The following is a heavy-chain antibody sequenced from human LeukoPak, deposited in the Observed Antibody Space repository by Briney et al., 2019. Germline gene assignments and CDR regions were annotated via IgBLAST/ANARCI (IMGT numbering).Heavy chain of an antibody. V-gene: IGHV1-46*01. CDR1: GYTVTSYY. Sequence: ASVKVSCKASGYTVTSYYMHWVRQAPGQGLEWMGIINPSGGSTSYAQKFQGRVTMTRDTSTSTVYMELSSLRSEDTAVYYCARSSYDSSGLEGPYFDYWGQGTLVTVSS. D-gene: IGHD3-22*01. CDR2: INPSGGST. J-gene: IGHJ4*02. CDR3: ARSSYDSSGLEGPYFDY.